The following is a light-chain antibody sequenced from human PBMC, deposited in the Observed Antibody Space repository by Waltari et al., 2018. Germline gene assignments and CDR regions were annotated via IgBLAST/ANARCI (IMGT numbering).Light chain of an antibody. J-gene: IGKJ3*01. V-gene: IGKV3-20*01. CDR3: QQYGSSPFI. CDR2: DAS. Sequence: EIVLTQSPGTLSSSPGERATLSCRASQNIRSNCLAWYQQKPGQAPRPLIYDASTRATGIPDRFSGSGSGTDFTLTISRLEPEDFAVYYCQQYGSSPFIFGPGTKVDIK. CDR1: QNIRSNC.